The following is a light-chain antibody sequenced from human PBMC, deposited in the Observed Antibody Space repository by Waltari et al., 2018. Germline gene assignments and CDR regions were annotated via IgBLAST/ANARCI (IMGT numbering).Light chain of an antibody. V-gene: IGLV3-21*04. CDR1: NVEKKR. CDR3: QVWDDSNNSGV. CDR2: YDS. J-gene: IGLJ3*02. Sequence: YVLTQPPPLSVAPGETAGLTWGGENVEKKRGEWDQFKPGQAPLLVMFYDSDPPPGIPERLSGSNSGNTATLTITWVEAGDEADYHCQVWDDSNNSGVFGGGTKLTVL.